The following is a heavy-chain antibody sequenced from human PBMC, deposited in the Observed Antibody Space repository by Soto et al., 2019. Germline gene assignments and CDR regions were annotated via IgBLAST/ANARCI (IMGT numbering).Heavy chain of an antibody. Sequence: GESLKICCKGSGYSFTSYWISWVRQMPGKGLEWMGRIDPSDSYTNYSPSFQGHVTISADKSISTAYLQWSSLKASDTAMYYCARGDCSGGRRYGFYCYCGMDVWGEGITVTVS. CDR2: IDPSDSYT. CDR3: ARGDCSGGRRYGFYCYCGMDV. V-gene: IGHV5-10-1*01. J-gene: IGHJ6*02. D-gene: IGHD2-15*01. CDR1: GYSFTSYW.